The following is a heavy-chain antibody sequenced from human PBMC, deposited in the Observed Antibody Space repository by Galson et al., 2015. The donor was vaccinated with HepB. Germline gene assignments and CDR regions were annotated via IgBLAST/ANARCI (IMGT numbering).Heavy chain of an antibody. CDR1: GYTLTELS. CDR2: FDPEDGET. V-gene: IGHV1-24*01. J-gene: IGHJ4*02. CDR3: ATENLNYGDYAG. D-gene: IGHD4-17*01. Sequence: QSGAEVKKPGESLKISCKVSGYTLTELSMHWVRQAPGKGLEWMGGFDPEDGETIYAQKFQGRVTMTEDTSTDTAYMELSSLRSEDTAVYYCATENLNYGDYAGWGQGTLVTVSS.